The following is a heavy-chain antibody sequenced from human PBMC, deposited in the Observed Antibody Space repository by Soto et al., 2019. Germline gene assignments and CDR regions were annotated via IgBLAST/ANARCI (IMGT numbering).Heavy chain of an antibody. Sequence: GESLKISCKGSGYSFTSYWISWVRQMPGKGLEWMGRIDPIDSYTDYSPSFQGHVTISADKSINTAYLQWSNLEASDTAMYFCGTVIGAGGGYYWGQGTLVTVSS. CDR3: GTVIGAGGGYY. D-gene: IGHD6-13*01. CDR2: IDPIDSYT. J-gene: IGHJ4*02. V-gene: IGHV5-10-1*01. CDR1: GYSFTSYW.